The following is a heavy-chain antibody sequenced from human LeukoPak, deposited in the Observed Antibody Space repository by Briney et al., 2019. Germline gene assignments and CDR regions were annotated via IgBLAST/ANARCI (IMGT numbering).Heavy chain of an antibody. Sequence: ASVKVSCKASGYTFXDYYXHXXXQXXGXGLEWMGWINPNSGATNYAQKFQGRVTVTRDTSIRTAYMELSSLRSDDTAVYYCARANHNDYWGQGTLVTVSS. CDR3: ARANHNDY. D-gene: IGHD1-14*01. V-gene: IGHV1-2*02. CDR2: INPNSGAT. J-gene: IGHJ4*02. CDR1: GYTFXDYY.